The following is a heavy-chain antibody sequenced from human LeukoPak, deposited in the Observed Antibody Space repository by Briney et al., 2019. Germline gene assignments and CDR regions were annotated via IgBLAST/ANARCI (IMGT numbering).Heavy chain of an antibody. CDR1: GFTFCIYV. D-gene: IGHD2-21*02. CDR2: VSGSGGRI. V-gene: IGHV3-23*01. CDR3: AKDEADIVVVTLDY. J-gene: IGHJ4*02. Sequence: PGGSLRLSCAASGFTFCIYVVSWVRQAPGEGGEWVSAVSGSGGRIYYASSVKGRFIISRDNSKNTLYLQMNSLRAEDTAVYYCAKDEADIVVVTLDYWGQGTLVTVSS.